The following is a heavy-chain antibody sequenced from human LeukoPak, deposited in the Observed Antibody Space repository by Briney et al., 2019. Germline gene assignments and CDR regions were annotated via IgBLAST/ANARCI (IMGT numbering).Heavy chain of an antibody. V-gene: IGHV3-30*04. J-gene: IGHJ4*02. CDR2: ISYDGSNK. CDR1: GFTFSSYA. Sequence: GGSLRLSCAASGFTFSSYAMHWVRQAPGKGLEWVAVISYDGSNKYYADSVKGRFTISRDNSKNTLYLQMNSLRAEDTALYSCARESTRGYYFDYWGQGTLVTVSS. D-gene: IGHD5/OR15-5a*01. CDR3: ARESTRGYYFDY.